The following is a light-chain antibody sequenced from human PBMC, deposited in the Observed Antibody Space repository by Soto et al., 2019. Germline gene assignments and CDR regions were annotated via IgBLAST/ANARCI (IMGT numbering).Light chain of an antibody. CDR1: QSISNW. CDR2: DVS. Sequence: DIQMTQSPSTLSASVGDRVTITCRTSQSISNWLAWYQQKPGKAPELLIYDVSNLESGVPSRFSSSGSGTEFTLTISSLQPDDFATYYCQQYNTYMLTFGGGTKVDIK. CDR3: QQYNTYMLT. V-gene: IGKV1-5*01. J-gene: IGKJ4*01.